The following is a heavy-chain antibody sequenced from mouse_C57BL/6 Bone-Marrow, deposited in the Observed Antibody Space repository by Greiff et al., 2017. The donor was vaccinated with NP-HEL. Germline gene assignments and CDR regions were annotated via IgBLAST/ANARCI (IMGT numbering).Heavy chain of an antibody. Sequence: QVHVKQSGAELVRPGASVKLSCKASGYTFTDYYINWVKQRPGQGLEWIARIYPGSGNTYYNEKFKGKATLTAEKSSSTAYMQLSSLTSEDSAVYFCARSSYYYGSSYWYFDVWGTGTTVTVSS. J-gene: IGHJ1*03. CDR3: ARSSYYYGSSYWYFDV. CDR2: IYPGSGNT. D-gene: IGHD1-1*01. V-gene: IGHV1-76*01. CDR1: GYTFTDYY.